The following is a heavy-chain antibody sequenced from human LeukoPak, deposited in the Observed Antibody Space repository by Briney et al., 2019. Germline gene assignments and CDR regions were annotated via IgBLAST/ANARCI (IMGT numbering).Heavy chain of an antibody. CDR2: IHTSGST. CDR3: ARRDISSGWSFDY. J-gene: IGHJ4*02. CDR1: GGSISNYH. V-gene: IGHV4-4*07. Sequence: TSETLSLTCTVLGGSISNYHWSWIRQPAGKGLEWIGQIHTSGSTNYNPPLKSRVTMSIDTPENQLSLTIRSVTAADTAVYYCARRDISSGWSFDYWGQGTLVTVSS. D-gene: IGHD6-19*01.